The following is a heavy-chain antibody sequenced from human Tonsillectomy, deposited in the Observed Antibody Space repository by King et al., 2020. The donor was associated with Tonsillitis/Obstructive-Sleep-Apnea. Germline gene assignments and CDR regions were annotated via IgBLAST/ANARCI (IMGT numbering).Heavy chain of an antibody. J-gene: IGHJ4*02. CDR1: GFTFSIYA. Sequence: QVQLVESGGGVVQPGRSLRLSCAASGFTFSIYAMHWVRQAPGKGLEWMAVMSYEGSNKYYADSVKGRFTISRDNSQNTLFLQMNSLRAEDTAVYYCARGYASIRYFDWSLTYWGQGTLVTVSS. CDR3: ARGYASIRYFDWSLTY. D-gene: IGHD3-9*01. V-gene: IGHV3-30*01. CDR2: MSYEGSNK.